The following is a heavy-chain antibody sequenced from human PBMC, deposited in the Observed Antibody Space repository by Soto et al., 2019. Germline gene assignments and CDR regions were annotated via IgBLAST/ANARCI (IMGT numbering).Heavy chain of an antibody. CDR2: ISSSSSTI. J-gene: IGHJ2*01. CDR1: GFTFSSYS. CDR3: ARGSRVAGTQGSYWYFDL. V-gene: IGHV3-48*02. D-gene: IGHD6-19*01. Sequence: SLRLSCAASGFTFSSYSMNWVRQAPGKGLEWVSYISSSSSTIYYADSVKGRFTISRDNAKNSLYLQMNSLRDEDTAVYYCARGSRVAGTQGSYWYFDLWGRGTLVTVSS.